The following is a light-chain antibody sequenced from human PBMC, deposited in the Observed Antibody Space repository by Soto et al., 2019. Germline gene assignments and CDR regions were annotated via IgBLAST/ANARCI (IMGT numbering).Light chain of an antibody. J-gene: IGKJ1*01. CDR3: HQDDTLPWT. CDR2: EAP. CDR1: QDISTY. Sequence: DIPMTQSPSSLSASVGDRVTITSQASQDISTYLTRYQHKPGNAPNILIYEAPNLKPGVPSSFSGSESGTDFTSTNSSLQPEDIATYYCHQDDTLPWTFGHGTKVEFK. V-gene: IGKV1-33*01.